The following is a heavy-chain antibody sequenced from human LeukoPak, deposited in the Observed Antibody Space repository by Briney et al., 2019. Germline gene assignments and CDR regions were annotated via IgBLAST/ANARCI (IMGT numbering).Heavy chain of an antibody. Sequence: GGSLRLSCVASGFIFSSHGMSWVRQAPGKGLEWVSTVTSRSATHYTDSVKGRFITSRDSSKNTLFLQMNSLRAEDTALYYCTTTRPYVTTWAGAFEDWGQGTPVTVSS. J-gene: IGHJ4*02. V-gene: IGHV3-23*01. CDR1: GFIFSSHG. CDR2: VTSRSAT. D-gene: IGHD6-19*01. CDR3: TTTRPYVTTWAGAFED.